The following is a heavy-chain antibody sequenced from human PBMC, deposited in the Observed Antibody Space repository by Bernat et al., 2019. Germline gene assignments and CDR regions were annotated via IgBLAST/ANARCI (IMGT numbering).Heavy chain of an antibody. CDR1: GFTVSSNY. V-gene: IGHV3-66*01. J-gene: IGHJ4*02. Sequence: EVQLVESGGGLVQPGGSLRLSCAASGFTVSSNYMSWVRQAPGKGLEWVSVIYSGGSTYYADSVKGRFTNSRDNSKNTLYLQMNSLRAEDTAVYYCARDWGIVGATPRVFDWGQGTLVTVSS. D-gene: IGHD1-26*01. CDR3: ARDWGIVGATPRVFD. CDR2: IYSGGST.